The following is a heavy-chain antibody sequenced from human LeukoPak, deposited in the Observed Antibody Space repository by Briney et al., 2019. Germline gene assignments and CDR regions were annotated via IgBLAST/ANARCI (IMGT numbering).Heavy chain of an antibody. CDR1: GGSISSSSYY. J-gene: IGHJ4*02. D-gene: IGHD1-1*01. CDR2: IYYSGST. Sequence: SETLSLTCTVSGGSISSSSYYWGWIRQPPGKGLEWIGSIYYSGSTNYNPSLKSRVTMSVDTSKNQFSLKLSSVTAADTAVYYCARDRGTWNDDGFDYWGQGTLVTVSS. V-gene: IGHV4-39*07. CDR3: ARDRGTWNDDGFDY.